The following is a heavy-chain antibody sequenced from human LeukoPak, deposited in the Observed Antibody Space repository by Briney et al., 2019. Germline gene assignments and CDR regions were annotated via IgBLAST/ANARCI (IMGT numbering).Heavy chain of an antibody. V-gene: IGHV1-46*01. CDR2: INPSGGST. Sequence: ASVKVSCKASGYTFTSYYMHWVRQAPGQGLEWMGIINPSGGSTSYAQKFQGRVTMTRDTSTSTVYMELSSLRSEDTAVYYCARSRITMIVVVISYCFDYWGQGTLVTVSS. J-gene: IGHJ4*02. CDR1: GYTFTSYY. CDR3: ARSRITMIVVVISYCFDY. D-gene: IGHD3-22*01.